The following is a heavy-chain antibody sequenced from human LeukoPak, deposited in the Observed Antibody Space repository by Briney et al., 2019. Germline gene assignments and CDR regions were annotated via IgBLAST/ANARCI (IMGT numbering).Heavy chain of an antibody. V-gene: IGHV1-69*01. CDR1: EDTFSRNA. Sequence: GASVKVSCKASEDTFSRNAISWVRQAPGQGLEWMGGIIPIFGAANYAQEFQGRVTITADESTTTVFMELSSLRSEDTAAYYCARRDCGGDCYSSYYYYYGMHVWGQGTTVIVSS. CDR2: IIPIFGAA. CDR3: ARRDCGGDCYSSYYYYYGMHV. J-gene: IGHJ6*02. D-gene: IGHD2-21*02.